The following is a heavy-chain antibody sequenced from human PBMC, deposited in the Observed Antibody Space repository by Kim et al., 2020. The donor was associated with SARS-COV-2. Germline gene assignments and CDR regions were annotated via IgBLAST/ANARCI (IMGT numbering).Heavy chain of an antibody. D-gene: IGHD3-10*01. V-gene: IGHV3-53*01. CDR1: GFTVSSNY. Sequence: GGSLRLSCAASGFTVSSNYMSWVRQAPGKGLEWVSVIYSGGSTYYADSVKGRFTISRDNSKNKLYLQMNSLRAEDTAVYYCARDLWFGELWIGDYYYYGMDVWGQGTTVTVSS. J-gene: IGHJ6*02. CDR2: IYSGGST. CDR3: ARDLWFGELWIGDYYYYGMDV.